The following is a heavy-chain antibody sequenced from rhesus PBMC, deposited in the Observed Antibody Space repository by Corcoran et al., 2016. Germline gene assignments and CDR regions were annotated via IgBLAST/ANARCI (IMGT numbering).Heavy chain of an antibody. CDR2: IYWKADK. CDR3: ARGRYSGYRVFDY. J-gene: IGHJ4*01. CDR1: GFSLTTSGMG. V-gene: IGHV2-174*01. Sequence: QVTLKESGPALVKPTQTLTLTCTFSGFSLTTSGMGVGWIRQPPRKALGWLSLIYWKADKGYSTSLKSRLTISKDTPKNQVVLTMTNMDPVDTATYYCARGRYSGYRVFDYWGQGVLVTVSS. D-gene: IGHD5-24*01.